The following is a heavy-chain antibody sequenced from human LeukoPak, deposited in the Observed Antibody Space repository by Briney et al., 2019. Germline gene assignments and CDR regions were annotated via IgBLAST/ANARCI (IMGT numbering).Heavy chain of an antibody. J-gene: IGHJ4*02. CDR3: AGGIQLWSPFDY. Sequence: GGSLRLSCAASGFTFSSYGMHWVRQAPGKGLEWVAFIRYDGSNKYYADSVKGRFTISRDNSKNTLYLQMNSLRAEDMAVYYCAGGIQLWSPFDYWDQGTLVTVSS. CDR1: GFTFSSYG. D-gene: IGHD5-18*01. V-gene: IGHV3-30*02. CDR2: IRYDGSNK.